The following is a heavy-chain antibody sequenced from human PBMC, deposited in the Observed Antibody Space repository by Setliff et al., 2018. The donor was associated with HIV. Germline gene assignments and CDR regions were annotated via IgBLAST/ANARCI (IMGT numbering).Heavy chain of an antibody. CDR3: ARGTTPLGWFDP. D-gene: IGHD2-2*01. V-gene: IGHV1-18*01. J-gene: IGHJ5*02. CDR1: GYSFTSYG. CDR2: ISAYNVNT. Sequence: ASVTVSCKASGYSFTSYGVSWVRQAPGQGLEWMGWISAYNVNTNYAQKLQGRVTMTTDTSTSTAYMELRSLRSDDTAVYYCARGTTPLGWFDPWGQGTLVTVS.